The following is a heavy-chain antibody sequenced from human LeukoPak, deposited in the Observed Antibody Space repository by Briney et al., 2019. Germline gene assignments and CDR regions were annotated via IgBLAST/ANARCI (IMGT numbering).Heavy chain of an antibody. V-gene: IGHV4-39*07. CDR3: ARDLGGYPFFMDV. CDR2: LDESGRP. D-gene: IGHD2-15*01. CDR1: GGSIRSGDHH. Sequence: SETLSLTCSVSGGSIRSGDHHWAWVRQPPGKGLEFIGSLDESGRPYYNRPLESRVSISGDTSGKQFSLNLTSVTAADTAVYFCARDLGGYPFFMDVWGRGTTVIVSS. J-gene: IGHJ6*03.